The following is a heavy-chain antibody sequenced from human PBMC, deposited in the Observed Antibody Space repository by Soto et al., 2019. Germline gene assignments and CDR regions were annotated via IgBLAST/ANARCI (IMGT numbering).Heavy chain of an antibody. Sequence: ASVKVSCKVSGYTLTELSMHWVRQAPGKGLEWMGGFDPEDGETIYAQKFQGRVTMTEDTSTDTAYMELSSLRSEDTAVYYCATHSAGLVIIGRASLDYWGEGTLVTVSS. V-gene: IGHV1-24*01. CDR1: GYTLTELS. CDR2: FDPEDGET. J-gene: IGHJ4*02. D-gene: IGHD3-9*01. CDR3: ATHSAGLVIIGRASLDY.